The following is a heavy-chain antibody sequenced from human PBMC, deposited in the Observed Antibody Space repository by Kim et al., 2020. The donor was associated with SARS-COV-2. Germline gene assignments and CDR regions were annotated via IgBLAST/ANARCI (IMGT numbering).Heavy chain of an antibody. CDR3: ARGQAGFRSWFDP. CDR1: GFTFRNYV. Sequence: GGSLRLSCAASGFTFRNYVMNWVRQAPGKELEWVSDISGSGGNIYYADSVKGRFTMSRDNSKNTVYLQMNSLRVDDTARYYCARGQAGFRSWFDPWGQGTQVTVSS. D-gene: IGHD3-10*01. J-gene: IGHJ5*02. V-gene: IGHV3-23*01. CDR2: ISGSGGNI.